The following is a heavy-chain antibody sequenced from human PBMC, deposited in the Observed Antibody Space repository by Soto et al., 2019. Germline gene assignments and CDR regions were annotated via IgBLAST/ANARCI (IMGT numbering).Heavy chain of an antibody. CDR3: AKDFVVGGGTAPFFDY. CDR1: GFTFISYG. D-gene: IGHD2-15*01. CDR2: ISYDGSNK. Sequence: GGSLRLSCAASGFTFISYGMHWVLQAPCKGLEWVAVISYDGSNKYYADSVKGRFTISRDNSKNTLYLQMNSPRAEDTAVYYCAKDFVVGGGTAPFFDYWGQRTLVTVSS. V-gene: IGHV3-30*18. J-gene: IGHJ4*02.